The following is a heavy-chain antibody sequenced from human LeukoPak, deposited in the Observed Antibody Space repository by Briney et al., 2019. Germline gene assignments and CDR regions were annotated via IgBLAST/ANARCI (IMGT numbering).Heavy chain of an antibody. CDR1: GFTFSSYA. D-gene: IGHD6-13*01. Sequence: GGSLRLSCSASGFTFSSYAMHRVRQAPGKGLEYVSAISSNGGSTYYADSVKGGFTISRDNSKNTLYLQMSSLRPEDTAVYYCLKDLRDIAVAATPDYWGQGTLVTVSS. CDR3: LKDLRDIAVAATPDY. J-gene: IGHJ4*02. V-gene: IGHV3-64D*06. CDR2: ISSNGGST.